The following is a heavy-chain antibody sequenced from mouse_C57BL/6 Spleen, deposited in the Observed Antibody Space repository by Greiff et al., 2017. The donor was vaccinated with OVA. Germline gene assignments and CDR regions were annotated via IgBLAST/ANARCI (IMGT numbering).Heavy chain of an antibody. CDR1: GYTFTSYW. D-gene: IGHD1-1*01. V-gene: IGHV1-69*01. Sequence: QVQLQQPGAELVMPGASVKLSCKASGYTFTSYWMHWVKQRPGQGLEWIGEIDPSDSYTNYNQKFKGKSTLTVDKSSSTAYMQLSSLTSEDSAVYYCARSREDGSSPWFAYWGQGTLVTVSA. CDR3: ARSREDGSSPWFAY. CDR2: IDPSDSYT. J-gene: IGHJ3*01.